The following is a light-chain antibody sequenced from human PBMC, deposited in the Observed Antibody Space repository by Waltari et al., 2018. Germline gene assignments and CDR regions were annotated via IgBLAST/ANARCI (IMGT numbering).Light chain of an antibody. CDR3: QTGGHGTWV. CDR1: SGHSTNV. V-gene: IGLV4-69*01. CDR2: VNSDGSH. J-gene: IGLJ3*02. Sequence: QLVLTQSPSASASLGASVKLTCTLSSGHSTNVVAWLQQQPEQGPRFLMTVNSDGSHTKGDGIPDRFSGSSSGAERYLTISSLQSEDEADYYCQTGGHGTWVFGGGTTLTVL.